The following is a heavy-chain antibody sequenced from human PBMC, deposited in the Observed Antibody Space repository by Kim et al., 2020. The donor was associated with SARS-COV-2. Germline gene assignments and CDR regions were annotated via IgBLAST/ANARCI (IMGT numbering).Heavy chain of an antibody. Sequence: GGSLRLSCAASGFTFSSYAMSWVRQAPGKGLEWVSAISGSGGSTYYADSVKGRFTISRDNSKNTLYLQMNSLRAEDTAVYYCAKDLVSYYYDSSGYYPPYLFDYWGQGTLVTVSS. CDR1: GFTFSSYA. V-gene: IGHV3-23*01. CDR2: ISGSGGST. CDR3: AKDLVSYYYDSSGYYPPYLFDY. J-gene: IGHJ4*02. D-gene: IGHD3-22*01.